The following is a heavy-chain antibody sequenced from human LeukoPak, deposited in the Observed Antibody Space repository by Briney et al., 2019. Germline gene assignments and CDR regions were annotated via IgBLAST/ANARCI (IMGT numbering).Heavy chain of an antibody. Sequence: GGSLRLSCAASGFTFSSYAMSWVRQAPGKGLEWVSAISGSGGSTYYADSVKGRFTISRDNSKNTLYLQMNSLRAEDTAVYYCAKDLAKSIAARPGSWFDPWGQGTLVTVSS. CDR1: GFTFSSYA. CDR3: AKDLAKSIAARPGSWFDP. J-gene: IGHJ5*02. V-gene: IGHV3-23*01. CDR2: ISGSGGST. D-gene: IGHD6-6*01.